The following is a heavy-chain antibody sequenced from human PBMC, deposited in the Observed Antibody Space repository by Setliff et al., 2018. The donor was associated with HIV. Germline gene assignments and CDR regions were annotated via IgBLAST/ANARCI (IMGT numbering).Heavy chain of an antibody. CDR2: ISGSGGST. D-gene: IGHD3-3*01. J-gene: IGHJ4*02. CDR3: ARGRVLEWLLNH. V-gene: IGHV3-23*01. CDR1: TFSVSEYA. Sequence: GGSLRLSCAASTFSVSEYAMSWVRQAPGKGLEWVSGISGSGGSTYYADSVKGRFTISRDGSKNMIFLQMNSLRVDDTAVYYCARGRVLEWLLNHWGQGTRVTVSS.